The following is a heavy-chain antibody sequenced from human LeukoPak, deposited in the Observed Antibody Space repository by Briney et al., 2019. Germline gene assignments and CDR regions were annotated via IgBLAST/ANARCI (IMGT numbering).Heavy chain of an antibody. CDR3: AREIDYDSSGYSAFDI. J-gene: IGHJ3*02. Sequence: GESLQISCQGSGYSFTSYWIGWVRPMPGKGLEWMGIIYPGDSDTRYSPSFQGQVTISADKSISTAYLQWSSLNASDTAMYYCAREIDYDSSGYSAFDIWGQGTMVTVSS. D-gene: IGHD3-22*01. CDR2: IYPGDSDT. V-gene: IGHV5-51*01. CDR1: GYSFTSYW.